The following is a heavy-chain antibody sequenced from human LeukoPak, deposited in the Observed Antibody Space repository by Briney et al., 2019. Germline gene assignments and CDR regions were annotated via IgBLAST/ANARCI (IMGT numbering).Heavy chain of an antibody. CDR2: ISHDGSNK. J-gene: IGHJ4*02. CDR3: ARETAGGNYYFDY. D-gene: IGHD6-13*01. V-gene: IGHV3-30-3*01. Sequence: PGRSLRLSCAASGFTFRNYAMHWVRQAPGKGLEWVAVISHDGSNKYHADSVEGRFTISRDNSKNTLYLQMNSLRPEDTAVYYCARETAGGNYYFDYWGQGTLVTVSS. CDR1: GFTFRNYA.